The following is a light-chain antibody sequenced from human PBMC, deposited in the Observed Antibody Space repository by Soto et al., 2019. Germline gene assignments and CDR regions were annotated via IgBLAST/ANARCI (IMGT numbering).Light chain of an antibody. Sequence: DIQMTQSPSTLSAFVGDRVTITCRAGQSITNSLAWYQQKPGKAPKLLMYQASTLESGVPLRFSGGGSGTDFTLTISSLQPDDCATYYCQQYNTYVWTFGQGTKVEIK. CDR1: QSITNS. CDR3: QQYNTYVWT. J-gene: IGKJ1*01. CDR2: QAS. V-gene: IGKV1-5*03.